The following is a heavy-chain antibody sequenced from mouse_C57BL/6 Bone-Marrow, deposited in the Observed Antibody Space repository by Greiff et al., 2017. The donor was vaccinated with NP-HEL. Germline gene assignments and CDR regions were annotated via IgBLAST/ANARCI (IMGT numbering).Heavy chain of an antibody. CDR1: GFTFSDYG. CDR2: ISSGSSTI. CDR3: ASGGFYGRSTRVDY. D-gene: IGHD1-1*01. J-gene: IGHJ2*01. V-gene: IGHV5-17*01. Sequence: DVMLVESGGGLVKPGGSLKLSCAASGFTFSDYGMHWVRQAPEKGLEWVAYISSGSSTIYYADTVKGRFTISRDNAKNTLFLQMTSLRSEDTAMYYCASGGFYGRSTRVDYGGQGTTLTVSS.